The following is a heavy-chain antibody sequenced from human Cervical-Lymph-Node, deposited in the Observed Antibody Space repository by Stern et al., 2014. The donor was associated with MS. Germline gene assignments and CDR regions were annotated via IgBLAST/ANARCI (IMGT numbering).Heavy chain of an antibody. V-gene: IGHV4-61*01. CDR1: GGSVSSGSYY. J-gene: IGHJ4*02. CDR2: IYYSGST. Sequence: QVQLQESGPGLVKPSETLSLTCTVSGGSVSSGSYYWSWIRQPPGMGLEWIGYIYYSGSTNYNPSLKSRVTISVDTSKNQFSLKLSSVTAADTAVYYCASDSSGYYLSFDYWGQGTLVTVSS. D-gene: IGHD3-22*01. CDR3: ASDSSGYYLSFDY.